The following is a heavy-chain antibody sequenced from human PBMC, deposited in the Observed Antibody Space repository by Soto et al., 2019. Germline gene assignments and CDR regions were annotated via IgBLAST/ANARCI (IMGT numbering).Heavy chain of an antibody. CDR2: IYHSGST. V-gene: IGHV4-4*02. J-gene: IGHJ5*02. D-gene: IGHD3-22*01. Sequence: SETLSLTCAVSGGSISSSNWWSWVRQPPGKGLEWIGEIYHSGSTNYNPSLKSRVTISVGKSKNQFSLKLSSVTAADTAVYYCARDQHSSGYYDWFDPWGQRTLVTVSS. CDR3: ARDQHSSGYYDWFDP. CDR1: GGSISSSNW.